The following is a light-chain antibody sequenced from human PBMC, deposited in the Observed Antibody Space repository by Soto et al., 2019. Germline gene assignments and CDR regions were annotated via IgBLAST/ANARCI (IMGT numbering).Light chain of an antibody. J-gene: IGKJ5*01. Sequence: EIVMTQSPATLSVSPGGRATLSCRASQSISDTLAWYQQKPGQAPRLLIYSASRGATGFPARFSGSGSGTDFTLTISSLQSEDFAVYYCQQYNNWPCTFGQGTRLEIK. CDR2: SAS. CDR1: QSISDT. V-gene: IGKV3-15*01. CDR3: QQYNNWPCT.